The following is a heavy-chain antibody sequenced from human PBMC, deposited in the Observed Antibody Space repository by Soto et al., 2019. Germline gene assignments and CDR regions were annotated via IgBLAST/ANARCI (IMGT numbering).Heavy chain of an antibody. CDR3: ARLPKTGYYFDY. V-gene: IGHV4-39*01. CDR1: GGSISSSSYY. J-gene: IGHJ4*02. CDR2: IYYSGST. Sequence: PSETLSLTCTVSGGSISSSSYYWGWIRQPPGKGLEWIGSIYYSGSTYYNPSLKSRVTISVDTSKNQFSLKLSSVTAADTAVYYCARLPKTGYYFDYWGQGTLVTVSS.